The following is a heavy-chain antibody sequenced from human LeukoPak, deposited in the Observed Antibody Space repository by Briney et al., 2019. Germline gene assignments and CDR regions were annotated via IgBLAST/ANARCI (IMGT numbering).Heavy chain of an antibody. CDR3: AKHRPPYYEGDVFDV. CDR2: ISGGGGST. D-gene: IGHD3-16*01. J-gene: IGHJ3*01. Sequence: GGSLRLSCAVSGFTFSNYAMNWVRQAPGKGLEWVSAISGGGGSTYYANSVKGRFTISRDTSRNTLSLQMNSLRAEDTALYYCAKHRPPYYEGDVFDVWGHGTMVTVSS. V-gene: IGHV3-23*01. CDR1: GFTFSNYA.